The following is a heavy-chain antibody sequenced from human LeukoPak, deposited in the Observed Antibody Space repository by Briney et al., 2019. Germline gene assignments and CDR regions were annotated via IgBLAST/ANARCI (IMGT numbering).Heavy chain of an antibody. J-gene: IGHJ4*02. CDR3: AKATSGSYLAHFDY. V-gene: IGHV3-9*03. Sequence: GGSLRLSCAASGFTFDDYAMHWVRQAPGKGLEWVSGISWNSGSIDYADSVKGRFTISRDNAKNSLYLQMNSLRPEDMALYYCAKATSGSYLAHFDYWGQGTLLTVSS. CDR1: GFTFDDYA. D-gene: IGHD1-26*01. CDR2: ISWNSGSI.